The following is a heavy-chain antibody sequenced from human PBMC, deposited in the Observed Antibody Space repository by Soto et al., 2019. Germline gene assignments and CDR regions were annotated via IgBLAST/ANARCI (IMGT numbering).Heavy chain of an antibody. CDR3: AGMPYTSGLRYDP. Sequence: SETLSLTCNMSGDSYSISTYSWSWIRQPPGKALQWIGFIYQSGVTSYNPSLASRVSISLDRSNNQCSLKLKSVTAADTAVYFCAGMPYTSGLRYDPWGPGTLVTVSS. CDR1: GDSYSISTYS. D-gene: IGHD6-19*01. V-gene: IGHV4-30-2*01. J-gene: IGHJ5*02. CDR2: IYQSGVT.